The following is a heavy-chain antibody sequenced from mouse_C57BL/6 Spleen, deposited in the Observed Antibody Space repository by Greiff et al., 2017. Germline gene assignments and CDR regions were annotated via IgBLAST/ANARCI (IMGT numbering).Heavy chain of an antibody. Sequence: VQLQQSGPELVRPGVSVKISCKGSGYTFTDYAMHWVKQRPEQGLEWIGRIDPEDGDTEYAPKFQGKATMTADTSSNTAYLQLSSLTSEDTAVYYCTTREVITTVVATPFDYWGQGTTLTVSS. CDR2: IDPEDGDT. D-gene: IGHD1-1*01. CDR1: GYTFTDYA. V-gene: IGHV14-1*01. CDR3: TTREVITTVVATPFDY. J-gene: IGHJ2*01.